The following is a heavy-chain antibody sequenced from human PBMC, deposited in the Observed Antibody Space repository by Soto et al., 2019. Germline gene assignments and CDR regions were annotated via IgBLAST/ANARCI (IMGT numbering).Heavy chain of an antibody. CDR3: ATLGHYDFWSGFRKGNWFDP. D-gene: IGHD3-3*01. CDR2: INHSGST. CDR1: GGSFIGYY. J-gene: IGHJ5*02. Sequence: QVQLQQWGAGLLKPSETVSLTCAVYGGSFIGYYGTWIRQPPGKGLEWIGEINHSGSTNYNPSLKSRVTISADPSKNQFSLRRSSVTAADTAVYYCATLGHYDFWSGFRKGNWFDPWGQGTLVTVSS. V-gene: IGHV4-34*01.